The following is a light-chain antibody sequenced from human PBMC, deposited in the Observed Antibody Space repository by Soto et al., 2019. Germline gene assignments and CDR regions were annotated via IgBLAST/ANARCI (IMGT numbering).Light chain of an antibody. V-gene: IGKV1-39*01. CDR1: QSISSY. Sequence: DIQMTQSPSSLSASVGDRVTITCRASQSISSYLNWYQQKPGKAPKLLIYAASSLQSGVPSRFSGSGSGTDFTLTISSLQPEDFATYYCQQSYSNHPTFSQGTKVDIK. J-gene: IGKJ1*01. CDR3: QQSYSNHPT. CDR2: AAS.